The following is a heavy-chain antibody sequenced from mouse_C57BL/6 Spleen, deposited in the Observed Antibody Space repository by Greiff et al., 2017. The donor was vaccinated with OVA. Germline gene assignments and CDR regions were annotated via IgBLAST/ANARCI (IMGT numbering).Heavy chain of an antibody. CDR1: GFTFSSYA. D-gene: IGHD2-4*01. Sequence: EVHLVESGGGLVKPGGSLKLSCAASGFTFSSYAMSWVRQTPEKRLEWVATISDGGSYTYYPDNVKGRFTISRDNAKNNLYLQMSHLKSEDTAMYYCARVAIYYEWYFDVWGTGTTVTVSS. CDR3: ARVAIYYEWYFDV. J-gene: IGHJ1*03. CDR2: ISDGGSYT. V-gene: IGHV5-4*01.